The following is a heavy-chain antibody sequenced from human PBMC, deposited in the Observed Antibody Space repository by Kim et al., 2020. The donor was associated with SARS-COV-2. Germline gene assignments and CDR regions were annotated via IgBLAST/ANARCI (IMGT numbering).Heavy chain of an antibody. J-gene: IGHJ5*02. V-gene: IGHV1-3*01. CDR1: GHTFDTFS. CDR2: INGGNGNT. CDR3: EREGSGSYNWLDP. Sequence: ASVKVSCKASGHTFDTFSLYWVRQAPGQRFEWMGWINGGNGNTRYSQNFQGRLTITRDTSATTAYMELSRLTSKDTAVYFCEREGSGSYNWLDPWGQGTL. D-gene: IGHD3-10*01.